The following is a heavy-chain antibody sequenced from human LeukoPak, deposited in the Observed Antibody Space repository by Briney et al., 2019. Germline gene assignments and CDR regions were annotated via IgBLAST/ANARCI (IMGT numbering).Heavy chain of an antibody. CDR1: GFTFSNYW. Sequence: HPGGSLRPSCAASGFTFSNYWMHWVRQAPGKGLVWVSRINSDGINTSYADSVRGRFTISRDNAKNTLNLQMNSLRAEDTAVYYCAKDQGSGWYYFDYWGQGTLVTVSS. CDR3: AKDQGSGWYYFDY. D-gene: IGHD6-19*01. J-gene: IGHJ4*02. V-gene: IGHV3-74*01. CDR2: INSDGINT.